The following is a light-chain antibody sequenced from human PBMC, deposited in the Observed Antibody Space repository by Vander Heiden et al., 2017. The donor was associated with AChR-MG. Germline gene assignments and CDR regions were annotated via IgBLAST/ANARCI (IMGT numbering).Light chain of an antibody. V-gene: IGKV3-15*01. CDR3: QQYNDWPQA. Sequence: ETLMTQSPATLSLSPGERATLSCRASQSVSTNLAWYLQKPGQAPRLLIYGASTRATGIPARFSGSGSGTDFTLTISSLQSEDFAVYFCQQYNDWPQAFGQGTRVDIK. CDR1: QSVSTN. J-gene: IGKJ1*01. CDR2: GAS.